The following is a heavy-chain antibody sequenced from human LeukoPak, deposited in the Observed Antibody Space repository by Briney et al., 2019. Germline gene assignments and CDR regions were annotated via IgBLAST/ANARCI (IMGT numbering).Heavy chain of an antibody. D-gene: IGHD6-19*01. CDR2: INTNTGNP. CDR1: GYTFTSYA. CDR3: ATHVGYSSGWYGTPPDY. V-gene: IGHV7-4-1*02. Sequence: GASVKVSCKASGYTFTSYAMNWVRQAPGQGLEWMGWINTNTGNPTYAQGLTGRFVFSLDTSVSTAYLQISSLKAEDTAVYYCATHVGYSSGWYGTPPDYWGQGTLVTVSS. J-gene: IGHJ4*02.